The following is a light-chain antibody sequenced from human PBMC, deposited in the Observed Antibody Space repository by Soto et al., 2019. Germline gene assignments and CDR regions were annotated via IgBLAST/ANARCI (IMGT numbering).Light chain of an antibody. Sequence: QSALTQPRSVSGSPRQSVTISCTGTSSDVGTYDFVSWYQQHPGKAPRLMIFDVSERPSGVPDRFSGSKSGNTASLTISGLQAEDEADYYCCLYAVTFYVFGTGTKLTVL. CDR2: DVS. CDR1: SSDVGTYDF. CDR3: CLYAVTFYV. J-gene: IGLJ1*01. V-gene: IGLV2-11*01.